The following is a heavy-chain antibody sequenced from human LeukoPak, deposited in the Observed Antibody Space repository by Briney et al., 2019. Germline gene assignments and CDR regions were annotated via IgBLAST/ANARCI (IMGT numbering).Heavy chain of an antibody. CDR3: VRGYYDTSGSSNTFDI. CDR2: IHYIGNK. V-gene: IGHV4-59*01. CDR1: GGSISSSY. J-gene: IGHJ3*02. D-gene: IGHD3-22*01. Sequence: PSETLSLTCTVSGGSISSSYLSWIRQPPGKGLEWIGYIHYIGNKNYTPTLRNRLTMSVDTSKNQFSLKLSSLTAADTAVYYCVRGYYDTSGSSNTFDIWGQGTMVTVSS.